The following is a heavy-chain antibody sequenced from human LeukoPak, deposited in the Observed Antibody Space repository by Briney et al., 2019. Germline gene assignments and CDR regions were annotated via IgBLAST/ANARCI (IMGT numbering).Heavy chain of an antibody. CDR3: ARDQEGFDY. J-gene: IGHJ4*02. V-gene: IGHV1-46*01. CDR2: IYPRDGST. Sequence: ASVKVSCKASGYTFTSNYIHWVRQAPGQGLEWMGMIYPRDGSTSYAQKFQGRVTVTRDPSTSTVHMELSGLRSEDTAVYYCARDQEGFDYWGQGTLVTASS. CDR1: GYTFTSNY.